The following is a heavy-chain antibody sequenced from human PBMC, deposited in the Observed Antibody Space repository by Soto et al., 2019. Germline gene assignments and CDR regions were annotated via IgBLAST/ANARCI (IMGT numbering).Heavy chain of an antibody. J-gene: IGHJ4*02. Sequence: QVQLVQSGAEVKKPGASVKVSCKASGYTFTGYYMHWVRQAPGQGLEWMGWINPNSGGTNYAQKFQGWVTMTRDTSISTAYMELSRLRSYDTAVYYCARGGIVVVPAPHLFDYWGQGTLVTVSS. CDR1: GYTFTGYY. V-gene: IGHV1-2*04. D-gene: IGHD2-2*01. CDR3: ARGGIVVVPAPHLFDY. CDR2: INPNSGGT.